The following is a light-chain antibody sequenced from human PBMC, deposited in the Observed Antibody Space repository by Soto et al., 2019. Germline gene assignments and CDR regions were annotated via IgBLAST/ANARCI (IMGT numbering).Light chain of an antibody. V-gene: IGKV1-33*01. CDR2: DAS. J-gene: IGKJ1*01. CDR1: QDIKNY. Sequence: DIQMTQSPSSLSASVGDRVTLTCQASQDIKNYLNWYQQKSGKAPKILIYDASDLETGVPSRFSGSGAGTDFTLTISSLQPEDFATYYCQQYNTYPWTFGQGTKVDIK. CDR3: QQYNTYPWT.